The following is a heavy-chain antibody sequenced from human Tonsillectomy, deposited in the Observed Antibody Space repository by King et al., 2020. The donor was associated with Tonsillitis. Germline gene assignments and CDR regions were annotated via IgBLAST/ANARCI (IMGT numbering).Heavy chain of an antibody. Sequence: VQLVESGGGLVKPGGSLRLSCAASEFIFSTYTMNWVRQAPGKGLEWVSSIGSSGGYIYYADSVKGRFTITRDNAENSLYLQMNSLSAEDTAVYYCARVKKYYYDSSGYPLDTFDIWGQGTMVTVSS. V-gene: IGHV3-21*01. CDR1: EFIFSTYT. CDR2: IGSSGGYI. D-gene: IGHD3-22*01. J-gene: IGHJ3*02. CDR3: ARVKKYYYDSSGYPLDTFDI.